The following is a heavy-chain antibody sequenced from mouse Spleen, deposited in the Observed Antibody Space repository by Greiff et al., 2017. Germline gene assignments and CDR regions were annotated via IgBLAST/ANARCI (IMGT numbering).Heavy chain of an antibody. CDR1: GYTFTSYV. CDR2: INPYNDGT. D-gene: IGHD2-2*01. V-gene: IGHV1-14*01. J-gene: IGHJ4*01. Sequence: EVQLQQSGPELVKPGASVKMSCKASGYTFTSYVMHWVKQKPGQGLEWIGYINPYNDGTKYNEKFKGKATLTSDKSSSTAYMELSSLTSEDSAVYYCARDYGYDGDAMDYWGQGTSVTVSS. CDR3: ARDYGYDGDAMDY.